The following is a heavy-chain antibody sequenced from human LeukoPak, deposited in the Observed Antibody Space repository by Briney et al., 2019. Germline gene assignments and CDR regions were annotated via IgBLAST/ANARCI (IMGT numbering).Heavy chain of an antibody. V-gene: IGHV1-46*01. D-gene: IGHD5-12*01. CDR3: AREVYSGYVGGAFDI. CDR1: GCTFTSYY. J-gene: IGHJ3*02. Sequence: ASVKVSCKASGCTFTSYYVHWVRQAPGQGLEWMGIINPSGGSTSYAQKFQGRVTMTRDTSTSTAYMELSSLRSEDTAVYHCAREVYSGYVGGAFDIWGQGTMVTVSS. CDR2: INPSGGST.